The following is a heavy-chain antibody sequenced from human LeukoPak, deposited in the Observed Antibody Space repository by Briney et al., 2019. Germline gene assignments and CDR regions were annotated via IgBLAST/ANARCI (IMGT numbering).Heavy chain of an antibody. CDR2: IYYSGST. CDR3: ARGCSGGSCYPQPFDY. CDR1: GGSISSYY. D-gene: IGHD2-15*01. V-gene: IGHV4-59*12. Sequence: SGTLSLTCTVSGGSISSYYWSWIRQPPGKGLEWIGYIYYSGSTYYNPSLKSRVTISVDTSKNQFSLKLSSVTAADTAVYYCARGCSGGSCYPQPFDYWGQGTLVTVSS. J-gene: IGHJ4*02.